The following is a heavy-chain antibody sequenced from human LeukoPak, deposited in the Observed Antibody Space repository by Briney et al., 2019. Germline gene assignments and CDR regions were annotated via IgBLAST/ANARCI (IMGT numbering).Heavy chain of an antibody. D-gene: IGHD6-6*01. Sequence: SETLSLTCAVYGGSFSGYYWSWIRQPPGKGLEWIGEINHSGSTNYNPSLKSRVTISVDTSKNQFSLKLSSVTAADTAVYYCAGGLIAALCWFDPWGQGTLVTVSS. J-gene: IGHJ5*02. CDR1: GGSFSGYY. CDR3: AGGLIAALCWFDP. CDR2: INHSGST. V-gene: IGHV4-34*01.